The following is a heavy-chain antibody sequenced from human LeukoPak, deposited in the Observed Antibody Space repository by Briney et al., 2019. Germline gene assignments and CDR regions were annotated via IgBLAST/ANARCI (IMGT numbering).Heavy chain of an antibody. CDR3: ARGGGSYRPLDY. V-gene: IGHV4-4*02. CDR1: GGSITQTNY. J-gene: IGHJ4*02. Sequence: SETLSHTFEVSGGSITQTNYWTWVRQPPGKGLEWIGEVNLQGGTNYNPSLLRRVAISVETSANHVSLKMTSVTAAETAVYYCARGGGSYRPLDYSGQGTLVTVYS. D-gene: IGHD3-16*02. CDR2: VNLQGGT.